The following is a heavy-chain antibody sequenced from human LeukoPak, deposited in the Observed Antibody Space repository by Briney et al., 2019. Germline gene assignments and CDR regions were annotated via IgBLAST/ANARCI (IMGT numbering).Heavy chain of an antibody. CDR2: INHSGST. J-gene: IGHJ3*02. Sequence: PSETLSLTCAVYGGSFSGYYWSWIHQPPGKGLEWIGEINHSGSTNYNPSLKSRVTISVDTSKNQFSLQLNSVTPEDTAMYYCARTVPQRFDDGFDIWGLGTTVTVSS. CDR1: GGSFSGYY. D-gene: IGHD3-9*01. V-gene: IGHV4-34*01. CDR3: ARTVPQRFDDGFDI.